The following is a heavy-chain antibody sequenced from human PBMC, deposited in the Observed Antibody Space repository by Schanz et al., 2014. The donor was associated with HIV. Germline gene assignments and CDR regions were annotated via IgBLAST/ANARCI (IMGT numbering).Heavy chain of an antibody. J-gene: IGHJ4*02. CDR3: ARGAAEMATMTPWRY. CDR2: TSADNRNT. D-gene: IGHD5-12*01. CDR1: GYTFTSYG. Sequence: QVQLVQSGAEVKKPGASVKVSCKASGYTFTSYGINWVRQAPGQGLEWMGWTSADNRNTNYAQKLQGRVTMTTDTSTSTAYMDLRSLRSDDTAVYYCARGAAEMATMTPWRYWGQGTLVTVSS. V-gene: IGHV1-18*01.